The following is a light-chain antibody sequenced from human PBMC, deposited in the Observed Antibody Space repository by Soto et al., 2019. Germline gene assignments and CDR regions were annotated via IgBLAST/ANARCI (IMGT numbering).Light chain of an antibody. V-gene: IGKV3-20*01. CDR3: QYYVGSLSLT. Sequence: EIVLTQSPGTLSLSPGEGATLSCRANQSVESNYLAWYQHRPGQTPRLLIFDSSRRATGTPDRFSGSGSGTDFTLTISRLEPEDFAVYYCQYYVGSLSLTFGGGTKVEIK. CDR1: QSVESNY. CDR2: DSS. J-gene: IGKJ4*01.